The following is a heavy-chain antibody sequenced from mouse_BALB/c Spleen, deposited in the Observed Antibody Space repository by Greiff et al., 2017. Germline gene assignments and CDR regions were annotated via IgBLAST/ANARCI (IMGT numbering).Heavy chain of an antibody. Sequence: EVQLQQSGGDLVKPGGSLKLSCAASGFTFSSYGMSWVRQTPDKRLEWVATISSGGSYTYYPDSVKGRFTISRDNAKNTLYLQMSSLKSEDTAMYYCARHEPTNAMDYWGQGTSVTVSS. CDR3: ARHEPTNAMDY. CDR1: GFTFSSYG. J-gene: IGHJ4*01. V-gene: IGHV5-6*01. D-gene: IGHD6-5*01. CDR2: ISSGGSYT.